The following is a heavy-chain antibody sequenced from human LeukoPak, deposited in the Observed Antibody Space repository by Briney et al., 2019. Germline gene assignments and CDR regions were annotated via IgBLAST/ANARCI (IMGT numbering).Heavy chain of an antibody. V-gene: IGHV3-23*01. Sequence: GGSLRLSCAASGFNFSSYAMSWVRQAPGKGLEWVSGISTSGDTTSYADSVRGRFTISRDNPRNMLYMQMSSLTDEDTAVYYCAIMHRYYDGSGYWVHWGQGALVTVSS. D-gene: IGHD3-22*01. CDR3: AIMHRYYDGSGYWVH. CDR1: GFNFSSYA. J-gene: IGHJ4*02. CDR2: ISTSGDTT.